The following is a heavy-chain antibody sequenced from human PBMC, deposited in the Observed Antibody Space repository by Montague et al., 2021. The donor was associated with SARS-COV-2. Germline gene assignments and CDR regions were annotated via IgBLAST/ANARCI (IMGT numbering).Heavy chain of an antibody. Sequence: PALVKPTQTLTLTCTFSGFSLRTAGTCVSWIRQPPGKAPQWLARIDWDGAKYYSRTLETRVSISTDTAKTQVVLTMTNVDPMDTATYYCARLSGVAPRCYYEGMDVWGQGTAVTVSS. CDR3: ARLSGVAPRCYYEGMDV. CDR1: GFSLRTAGTC. J-gene: IGHJ6*02. CDR2: IDWDGAK. D-gene: IGHD7-27*01. V-gene: IGHV2-70*11.